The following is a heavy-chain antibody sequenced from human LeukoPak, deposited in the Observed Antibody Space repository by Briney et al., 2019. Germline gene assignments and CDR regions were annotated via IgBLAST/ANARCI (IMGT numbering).Heavy chain of an antibody. D-gene: IGHD5-18*01. Sequence: GGSLRLSCAASGFTFSSYGMHWVCQAPGKGLEWVAVIWYDGSNKYYADSVKGRFTISRDNSKNTLYLQMNSLRAEDTAVYYCARDSLYSYGAASLDYWGQGTLVTVSS. J-gene: IGHJ4*02. CDR2: IWYDGSNK. CDR3: ARDSLYSYGAASLDY. CDR1: GFTFSSYG. V-gene: IGHV3-33*01.